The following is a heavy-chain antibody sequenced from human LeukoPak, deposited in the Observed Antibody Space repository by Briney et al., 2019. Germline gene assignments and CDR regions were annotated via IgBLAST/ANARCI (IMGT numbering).Heavy chain of an antibody. J-gene: IGHJ4*02. CDR3: ARDKAYYGSGSSFDY. CDR2: IYHSGST. CDR1: GYSISSGYY. V-gene: IGHV4-38-2*02. Sequence: SETLSLARTVSGYSISSGYYWGWIRQPPGKGLEWIGSIYHSGSTYYNPSLKSRVTISVDTSKNQFSLKLSSVTAADTAVYYCARDKAYYGSGSSFDYWGQGTLVTVSS. D-gene: IGHD3-10*01.